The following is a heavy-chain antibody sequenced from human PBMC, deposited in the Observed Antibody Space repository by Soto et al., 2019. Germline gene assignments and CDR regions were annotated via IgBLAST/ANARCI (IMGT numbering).Heavy chain of an antibody. V-gene: IGHV3-33*01. CDR3: ARDLRAGASSFDY. Sequence: GGSLRLSCAASGFTFSSYGMHWVRQAPGKGLEWVAVIWYDGSNKYYADSVKGRCTISRDNSKNTLYLQMNSLRAEDTAVYYCARDLRAGASSFDYWGQGTLVTVSS. CDR1: GFTFSSYG. CDR2: IWYDGSNK. J-gene: IGHJ4*02. D-gene: IGHD3-16*01.